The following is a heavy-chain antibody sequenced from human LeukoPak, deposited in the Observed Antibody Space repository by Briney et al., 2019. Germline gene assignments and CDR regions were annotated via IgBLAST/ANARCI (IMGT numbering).Heavy chain of an antibody. CDR1: GFTFSSYG. J-gene: IGHJ4*02. CDR3: ARGVSVSGWYYPFDY. CDR2: IKQDGSDK. D-gene: IGHD6-19*01. Sequence: PGGSLRLSCAASGFTFSSYGMHWVRQAPGKGLEWVANIKQDGSDKYSVDSVKGRFTISRDNAKNSLYLQMNSLRAEDTAVYFCARGVSVSGWYYPFDYWGQGTLVTVSS. V-gene: IGHV3-7*01.